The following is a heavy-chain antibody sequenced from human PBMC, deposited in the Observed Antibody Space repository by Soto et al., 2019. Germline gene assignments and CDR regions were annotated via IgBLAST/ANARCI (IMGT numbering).Heavy chain of an antibody. CDR1: GGTFSSYT. J-gene: IGHJ2*01. CDR3: AIITRGSGSYTYFDL. D-gene: IGHD3-10*01. CDR2: IIPILGIA. Sequence: QVQLVQSGAEVKKPGSSVKVSCKASGGTFSSYTISWVRQAPGQGLEWMGRIIPILGIANYAQKFQVRVTITAAKSTSTAYMELSSLRSEETAVYYCAIITRGSGSYTYFDLWGRGTLVTVSS. V-gene: IGHV1-69*02.